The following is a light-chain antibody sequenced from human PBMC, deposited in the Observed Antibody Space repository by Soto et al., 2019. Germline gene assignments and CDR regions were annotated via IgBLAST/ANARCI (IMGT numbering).Light chain of an antibody. CDR2: MVS. V-gene: IGKV2-30*02. CDR3: MQALQTPRT. CDR1: QSLVHMDGNTY. J-gene: IGKJ1*01. Sequence: DAVMTQSPLSLPVTLVQPSSISFRCIQSLVHMDGNTYLNWFQQRPGQSPRRLIYMVSNRASGVPDRFSGSGSGTDFTLKISRVEAEDVGVYYCMQALQTPRTFGQGTKVDIK.